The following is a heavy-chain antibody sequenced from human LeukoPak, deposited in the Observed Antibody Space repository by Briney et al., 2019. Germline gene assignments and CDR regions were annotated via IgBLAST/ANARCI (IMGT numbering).Heavy chain of an antibody. J-gene: IGHJ4*02. Sequence: GGSLRLSCAASGFTFSDYYMSWIRQAPGKGLEWVSYISSSSSYTYYADSVKGRFTISRDNSKNTLHLLMNSLRAEDTALYYCAGPMPRGLTPFDYWGQGTLVTVSS. CDR1: GFTFSDYY. D-gene: IGHD3-10*01. CDR3: AGPMPRGLTPFDY. V-gene: IGHV3-11*06. CDR2: ISSSSSYT.